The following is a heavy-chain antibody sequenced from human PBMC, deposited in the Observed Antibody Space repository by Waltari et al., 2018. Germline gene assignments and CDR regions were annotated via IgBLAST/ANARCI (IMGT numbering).Heavy chain of an antibody. CDR1: GYTFTSYA. CDR3: ARAPPITIFGVVIGAFDI. J-gene: IGHJ3*02. V-gene: IGHV1-3*01. Sequence: QVQLVQSGAEVKKPGASVKVSCKASGYTFTSYAMHWVRQAPGQRLEWMGWINQGNGNTKYAQKFQGRVTITRDTAASTAYMELSSLRSEDTAVYYCARAPPITIFGVVIGAFDIWGQGTMVTVSS. CDR2: INQGNGNT. D-gene: IGHD3-3*01.